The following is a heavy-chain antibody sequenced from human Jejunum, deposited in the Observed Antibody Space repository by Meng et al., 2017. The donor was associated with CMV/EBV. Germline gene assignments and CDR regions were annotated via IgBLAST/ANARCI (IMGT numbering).Heavy chain of an antibody. D-gene: IGHD3-22*01. CDR2: SSAYNDKT. CDR1: GYNCINYD. CDR3: ARGQKWLMDY. Sequence: VSYKAFGYNCINYDIGWVRQAPGQRVEWKGWSSAYNDKTNYAQKIKDRVTMITDRSTSTVFMEMRSLRSDDTAVYYCARGQKWLMDYWGQGALVTVSS. V-gene: IGHV1-18*01. J-gene: IGHJ4*02.